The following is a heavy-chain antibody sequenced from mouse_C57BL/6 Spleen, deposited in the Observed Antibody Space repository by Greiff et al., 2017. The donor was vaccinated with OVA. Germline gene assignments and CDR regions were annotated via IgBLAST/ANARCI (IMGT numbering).Heavy chain of an antibody. CDR2: ISSGGGYI. J-gene: IGHJ2*01. CDR1: GFTFSSYA. CDR3: TRGRTYFDY. V-gene: IGHV5-9-1*02. Sequence: EVKLEESGAGLVKPGGSLKLSCAASGFTFSSYAMSWVRQTPEQRLEWVAYISSGGGYIYYAETVKGRFTISRDKTRNTLYLQLSSLKSEDTAMYYCTRGRTYFDYWGQGTTLTVSS.